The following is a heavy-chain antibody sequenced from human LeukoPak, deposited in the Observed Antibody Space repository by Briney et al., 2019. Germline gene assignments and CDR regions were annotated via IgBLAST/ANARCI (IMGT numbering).Heavy chain of an antibody. D-gene: IGHD4-23*01. CDR1: GFTFSSFE. CDR2: ISNSDADV. Sequence: GGSLRLSCAASGFTFSSFELNWVRQAPGKGLEWVSYISNSDADVYYADSVKGRFTISRDNAKNSLYLQMNSLRVEDTAVYYCARVGRSTVGGYWVQGTLVTVSS. J-gene: IGHJ4*02. V-gene: IGHV3-48*03. CDR3: ARVGRSTVGGY.